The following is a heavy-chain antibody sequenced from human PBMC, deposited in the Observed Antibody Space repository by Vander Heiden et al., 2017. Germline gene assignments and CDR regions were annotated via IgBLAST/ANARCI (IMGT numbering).Heavy chain of an antibody. CDR3: AKARSSAFDF. Sequence: GGSLRLSCAASGFTFSSYVMSWVRQAPGKGLEWVSGISGNGGATYYADSVKGRFTTSRDNSKNTLYLQMNSLRAEDTAVYYCAKARSSAFDFWGQGTLVTVSS. D-gene: IGHD6-25*01. CDR1: GFTFSSYV. V-gene: IGHV3-23*01. CDR2: ISGNGGAT. J-gene: IGHJ4*02.